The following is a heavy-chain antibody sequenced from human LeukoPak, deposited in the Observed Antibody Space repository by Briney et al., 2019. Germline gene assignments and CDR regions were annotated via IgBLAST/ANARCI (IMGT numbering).Heavy chain of an antibody. CDR1: GGSISSSSYY. CDR3: ASGWTAILFDY. CDR2: IYYSGST. D-gene: IGHD2-21*02. J-gene: IGHJ4*02. Sequence: SETLSLTCTVSGGSISSSSYYWGWIRQPPGKGLEWIGTIYYSGSTYYNPSLKSRVTISVDTSKNQFSLKLSSVTAADTAVYYCASGWTAILFDYWGQGTLVTVSS. V-gene: IGHV4-39*01.